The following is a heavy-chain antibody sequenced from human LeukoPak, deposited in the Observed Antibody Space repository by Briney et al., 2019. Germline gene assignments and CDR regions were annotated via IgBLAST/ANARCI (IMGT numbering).Heavy chain of an antibody. Sequence: SVKVSCKASGGTFSSYAISWVRQAPGQGLEWMGGIIPIFGTANYAQKFQGRVTITADKSTSTAYMELSSLRSEDTAVYYCARGATTERGHSYGLDSWGQGTLVTVSS. V-gene: IGHV1-69*06. J-gene: IGHJ4*02. CDR1: GGTFSSYA. CDR3: ARGATTERGHSYGLDS. CDR2: IIPIFGTA. D-gene: IGHD5-18*01.